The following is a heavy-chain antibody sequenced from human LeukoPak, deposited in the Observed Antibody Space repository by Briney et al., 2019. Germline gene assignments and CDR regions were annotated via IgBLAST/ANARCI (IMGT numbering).Heavy chain of an antibody. CDR1: GYTFTGYY. V-gene: IGHV1-8*02. Sequence: ASVKVSCKASGYTFTGYYMHWVRQAPGQGLEWMGYMTPSTGNTGYAQNFQGRITLSTDTSINTVYMQLSNLRSEDTAVYYCARGDYWSQGTLVTVSS. CDR3: ARGDY. J-gene: IGHJ4*02. CDR2: MTPSTGNT.